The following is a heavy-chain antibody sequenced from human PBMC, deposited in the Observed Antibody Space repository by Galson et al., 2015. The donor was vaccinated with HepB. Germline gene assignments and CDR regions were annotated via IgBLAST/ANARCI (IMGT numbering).Heavy chain of an antibody. CDR2: TWADGSKK. V-gene: IGHV3-33*01. D-gene: IGHD5-18*01. CDR3: VRDGSGNRPESYVDS. Sequence: SLRLSCAASGVTFSRFGMHWVRQAPGKGLQWVAGTWADGSKKFYSDSVQGRFSISRDNSKNRLYLQMNSLRAEDTAVYYCVRDGSGNRPESYVDSWGQGTLVTVSS. CDR1: GVTFSRFG. J-gene: IGHJ4*02.